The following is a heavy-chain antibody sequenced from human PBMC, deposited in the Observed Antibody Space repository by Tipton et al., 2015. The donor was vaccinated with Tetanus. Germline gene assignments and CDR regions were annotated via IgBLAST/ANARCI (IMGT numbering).Heavy chain of an antibody. CDR1: GGTFTNYA. V-gene: IGHV1-69*01. Sequence: QLVQSGAEMKKPGSSVKVSCKASGGTFTNYALSWVRQAPGQGLEWVGGITPIFGTTNSAPKFQGRVTITADESTNTAYMELSNLRSEDTAVYYCAGAPNRISRAYDYWGQGTQITVSS. CDR3: AGAPNRISRAYDY. J-gene: IGHJ4*02. D-gene: IGHD1-14*01. CDR2: ITPIFGTT.